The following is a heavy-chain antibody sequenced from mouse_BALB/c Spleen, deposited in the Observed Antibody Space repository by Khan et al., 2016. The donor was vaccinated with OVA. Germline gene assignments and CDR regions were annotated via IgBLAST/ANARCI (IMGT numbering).Heavy chain of an antibody. CDR1: GFNIKDTY. V-gene: IGHV14-3*02. CDR3: ATLYGNPFVY. D-gene: IGHD2-1*01. J-gene: IGHJ3*01. CDR2: IDPANGDT. Sequence: EVQLQQSGAELVKPGASVKLSCTASGFNIKDTYIHWMKQRPEQGPEWIGRIDPANGDTEYDPKFQGKAPITADPSSNTAYLHLSILTSEDTAVYYCATLYGNPFVYWGQGTLVTVSA.